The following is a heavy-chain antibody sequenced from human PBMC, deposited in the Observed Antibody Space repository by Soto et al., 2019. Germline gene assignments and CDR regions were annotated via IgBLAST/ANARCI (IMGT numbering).Heavy chain of an antibody. D-gene: IGHD3-16*01. Sequence: QVQLVQSGAEVKNPGSSVKVSCKTSGGTFGGFSINWVRQAPGQGLEWMGRITPILGTATYAQKFQGRVTITADKSTSTAYMELNSLRFDDTAVYHCARDRGEPVGWGQGALVTVSS. J-gene: IGHJ4*02. CDR3: ARDRGEPVG. CDR1: GGTFGGFS. CDR2: ITPILGTA. V-gene: IGHV1-69*08.